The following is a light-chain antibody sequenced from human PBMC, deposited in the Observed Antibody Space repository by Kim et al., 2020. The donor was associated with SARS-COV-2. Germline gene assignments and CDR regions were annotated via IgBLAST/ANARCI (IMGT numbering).Light chain of an antibody. V-gene: IGLV1-44*01. J-gene: IGLJ3*02. Sequence: GRTFILSFSVGTSTIEPNPVSWYQQLPRPAPNLLMYRDNYRPSGVPDRFSGSKSGTSASLAISGLQSEDEADYYCAAWDDSLDGPVFGGGTQLTVL. CDR1: TSTIEPNP. CDR3: AAWDDSLDGPV. CDR2: RDN.